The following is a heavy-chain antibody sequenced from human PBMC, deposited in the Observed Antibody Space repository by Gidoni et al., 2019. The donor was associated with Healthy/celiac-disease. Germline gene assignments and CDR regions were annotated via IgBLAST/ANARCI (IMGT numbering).Heavy chain of an antibody. CDR2: ISSSSSYI. CDR3: ARTTEVGATASDAFDI. Sequence: EVQLVESGGGLVKPGGSLRLSCAASGFTFSSYSMNWVRQAPGKGLEWVSSISSSSSYIYYADSVKGRFTISRDNAKNSLYLQMNSLRAEDTAVYYCARTTEVGATASDAFDIWGQGTMVTVSS. J-gene: IGHJ3*02. V-gene: IGHV3-21*01. CDR1: GFTFSSYS. D-gene: IGHD1-26*01.